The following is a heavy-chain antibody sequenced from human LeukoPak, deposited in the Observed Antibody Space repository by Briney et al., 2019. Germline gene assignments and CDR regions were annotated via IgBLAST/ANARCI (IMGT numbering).Heavy chain of an antibody. CDR2: INSGGSST. D-gene: IGHD2-15*01. CDR3: ARGSDCSGGSCYSCWYFDL. V-gene: IGHV3-74*01. CDR1: AFTFSSYW. J-gene: IGHJ2*01. Sequence: GGSLRLSCAASAFTFSSYWMHWVRQAPGKGLVWVSRINSGGSSTSYADSVKGRFTISRDNAKNTLYLQMNSLRAEDTAMYYCARGSDCSGGSCYSCWYFDLWGRGTLVTVSS.